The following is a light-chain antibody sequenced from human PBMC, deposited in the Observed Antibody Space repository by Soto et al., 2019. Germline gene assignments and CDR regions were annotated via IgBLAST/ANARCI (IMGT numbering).Light chain of an antibody. Sequence: QSALTQPASVSGSPGQSITISCTGTSSDVSGYNYVSWYQQHPGKAPKLMIYEVSNRPSGVSTRFSGSKSGNTASLTISGLQADDDADYYCSSFTTTYTRVFGSGTKVTVL. J-gene: IGLJ1*01. CDR1: SSDVSGYNY. V-gene: IGLV2-14*01. CDR3: SSFTTTYTRV. CDR2: EVS.